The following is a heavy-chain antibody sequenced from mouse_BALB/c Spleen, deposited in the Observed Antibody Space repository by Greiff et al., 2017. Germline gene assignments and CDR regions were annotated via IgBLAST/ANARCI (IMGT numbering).Heavy chain of an antibody. V-gene: IGHV5-6-5*01. D-gene: IGHD1-1*01. CDR2: ISSGGST. CDR3: ARVLITTGGYFDY. J-gene: IGHJ2*01. Sequence: EVQLVESGGGLVKPGGSLKLSCAASGFTFSSYAMSWVRQTPEKRLEWVASISSGGSTYYPDSVKGRFTISRDNARNILYLQMSSLRSEDTAMYYCARVLITTGGYFDYWGQGTTLTVSS. CDR1: GFTFSSYA.